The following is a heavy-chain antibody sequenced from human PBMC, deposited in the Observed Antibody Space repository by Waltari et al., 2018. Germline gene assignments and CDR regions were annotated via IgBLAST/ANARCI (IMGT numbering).Heavy chain of an antibody. CDR3: ARTGYSSGPWDDY. V-gene: IGHV1-46*01. CDR2: VKLSGGRT. CDR1: GYTFITSY. Sequence: QVQLVQSGAEVKMPGASVKISCKASGYTFITSYVHWLRQAPGQGLGWMGLVKLSGGRTTYAQKFQDRVTMTSDTSTSTVDMELHNLRVDDTAVYFCARTGYSSGPWDDYWGQGTLVTVSS. J-gene: IGHJ4*02. D-gene: IGHD3-22*01.